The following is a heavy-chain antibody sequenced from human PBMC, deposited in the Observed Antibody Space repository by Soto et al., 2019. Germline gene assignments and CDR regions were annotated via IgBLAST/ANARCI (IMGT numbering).Heavy chain of an antibody. V-gene: IGHV4-39*02. D-gene: IGHD6-13*01. CDR2: VPYAGNT. Sequence: PSETLSLTCTVSGDSVTSSRYYWGWVRQAPGKGLEWIGSVPYAGNTYYNPSLKSRVTLFIDTSKNHFSLSLRSVTAADTAVYYCARRDSSWYLDWYFDLWGRGTLVTVSS. CDR1: GDSVTSSRYY. J-gene: IGHJ2*01. CDR3: ARRDSSWYLDWYFDL.